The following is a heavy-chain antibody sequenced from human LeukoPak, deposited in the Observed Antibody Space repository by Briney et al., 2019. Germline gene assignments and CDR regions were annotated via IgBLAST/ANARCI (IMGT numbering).Heavy chain of an antibody. V-gene: IGHV3-48*04. CDR1: GFTFSSYG. Sequence: GGSLRLSCAASGFTFSSYGMHWVRQAPGKGLEWISYITSNSYSMYYADSVEGRFTISRDNAEGSVFLQMDGLRVEDTAVYYCATEVDRSFDHWGQGVLVTVSS. D-gene: IGHD2-15*01. CDR2: ITSNSYSM. J-gene: IGHJ4*02. CDR3: ATEVDRSFDH.